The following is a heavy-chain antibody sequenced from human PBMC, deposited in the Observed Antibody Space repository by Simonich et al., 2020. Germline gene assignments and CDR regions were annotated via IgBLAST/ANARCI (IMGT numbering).Heavy chain of an antibody. Sequence: QVQLQQWGAGLLKPSETLSLTCAVYGGSFSGYYWSWIRQPPGKGLEWIGEINHRGSTNYNTSLKSRVTISVDTSKNQFSLKLSSVTAADTAVYYCARHLQLGPFDYWGQGTLVTVSS. CDR3: ARHLQLGPFDY. J-gene: IGHJ4*02. CDR1: GGSFSGYY. V-gene: IGHV4-34*01. D-gene: IGHD1-1*01. CDR2: INHRGST.